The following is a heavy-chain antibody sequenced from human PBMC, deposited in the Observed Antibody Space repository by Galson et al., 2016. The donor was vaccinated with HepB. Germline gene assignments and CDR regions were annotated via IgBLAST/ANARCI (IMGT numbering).Heavy chain of an antibody. V-gene: IGHV3-30*04. CDR1: GFTFSSSA. D-gene: IGHD6-13*01. J-gene: IGHJ5*02. CDR3: ARGAHSRSLTWFDP. CDR2: ISYDGSEK. Sequence: SLRLSCAASGFTFSSSAMHWVRQAPGKGLEWVAVISYDGSEKYYADSLRGRFTISRDNSKDTLYLQMNSLRADDTAVYYCARGAHSRSLTWFDPWGQGTPVTVSS.